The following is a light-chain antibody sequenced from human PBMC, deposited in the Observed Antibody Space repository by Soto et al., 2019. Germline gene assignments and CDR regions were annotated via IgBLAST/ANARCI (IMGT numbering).Light chain of an antibody. CDR2: GAS. CDR3: QQYNNWPPIT. CDR1: QSVSSN. J-gene: IGKJ5*01. Sequence: EIVMTQAPATLSVSRGETASLSCRASQSVSSNLAWYQQKPGQAPRLLIYGASTRATGIPARFSGSGSGTEFTLTISSLQSEDFAVYYCQQYNNWPPITFGQGTRLEIK. V-gene: IGKV3-15*01.